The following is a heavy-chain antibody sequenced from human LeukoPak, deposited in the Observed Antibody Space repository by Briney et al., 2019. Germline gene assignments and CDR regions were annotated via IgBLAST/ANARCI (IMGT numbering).Heavy chain of an antibody. V-gene: IGHV3-23*01. CDR2: ISGSGGST. CDR3: AKDKDWGPGGDVAFDI. CDR1: GFTVSSYA. Sequence: GRCLRLSCAASGFTVSSYAMSSVRQAPGKGLEWVSAISGSGGSTYYADSVKGRFTISRDNSKNTLYLQMNSLTAEDTAVYYCAKDKDWGPGGDVAFDIGGEGTMVTVSS. D-gene: IGHD3/OR15-3a*01. J-gene: IGHJ3*02.